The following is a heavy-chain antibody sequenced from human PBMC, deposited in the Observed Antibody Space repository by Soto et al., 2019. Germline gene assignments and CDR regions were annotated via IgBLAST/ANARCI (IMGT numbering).Heavy chain of an antibody. CDR3: ARRQCIVGAPGYGMDV. V-gene: IGHV5-51*01. CDR1: GYSFTSYW. J-gene: IGHJ6*02. CDR2: IYPGDSDT. D-gene: IGHD1-26*01. Sequence: GESLKISCKGSGYSFTSYWIGWVRQMPGKGLEWMGIIYPGDSDTRYSPSFQGQVTISADKSISTAYLQWSSLKASDTAMYYCARRQCIVGAPGYGMDVWGQGTTVTVSS.